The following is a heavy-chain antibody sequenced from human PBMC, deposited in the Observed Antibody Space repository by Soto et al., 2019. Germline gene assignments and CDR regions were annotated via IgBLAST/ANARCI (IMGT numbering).Heavy chain of an antibody. D-gene: IGHD6-6*01. Sequence: QVQLQESGPGLVKPSETLSLTCTVSGGSISSYYWSWIRQPAGKGLEWIGRNYTSGSTNYNPSLKSRVTMSVDTSKNQFSLKLSSVTAADTAVYYCARVRIAARTGAYGMDVWGQGTTVTVSS. CDR2: NYTSGST. CDR3: ARVRIAARTGAYGMDV. CDR1: GGSISSYY. J-gene: IGHJ6*02. V-gene: IGHV4-4*07.